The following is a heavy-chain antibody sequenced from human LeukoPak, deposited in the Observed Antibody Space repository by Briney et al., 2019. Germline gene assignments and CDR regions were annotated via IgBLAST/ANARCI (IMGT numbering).Heavy chain of an antibody. Sequence: PGGSLRLSCAASGFTFSSYSMNWVRQAPGKGLEWVSSISSSSSYIYYADSVKGRFTISRDNAKNSLYLQMNSLRAEDTAVYYCARAAQWLGAFDIWGQGTMVTVSP. V-gene: IGHV3-21*01. D-gene: IGHD6-19*01. CDR1: GFTFSSYS. CDR3: ARAAQWLGAFDI. J-gene: IGHJ3*02. CDR2: ISSSSSYI.